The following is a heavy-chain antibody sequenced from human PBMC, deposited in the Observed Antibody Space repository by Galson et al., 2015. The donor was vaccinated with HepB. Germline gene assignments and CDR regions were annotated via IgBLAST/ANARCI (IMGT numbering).Heavy chain of an antibody. CDR1: GFTFDDYA. CDR2: ISWNSGSI. V-gene: IGHV3-9*01. CDR3: AKGSGMIAAAEWDY. J-gene: IGHJ4*02. D-gene: IGHD6-13*01. Sequence: SLRLSCAASGFTFDDYAMHWVRQAPGKGLEWVSGISWNSGSIGYADSVKGRFTISRDNAKNSLYLQMNSLRAEDTALYYCAKGSGMIAAAEWDYWGQGTLVTVSS.